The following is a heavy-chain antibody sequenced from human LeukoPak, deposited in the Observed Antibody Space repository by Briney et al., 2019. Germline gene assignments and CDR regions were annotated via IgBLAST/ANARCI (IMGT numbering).Heavy chain of an antibody. J-gene: IGHJ6*04. D-gene: IGHD2-8*01. V-gene: IGHV1-24*01. CDR3: AGIPVFGVVLHQEPV. CDR2: FIPVLGTA. CDR1: GYTLTELS. Sequence: ASVKVSCKVSGYTLTELSMHWVRQAPGQGLEWMGVFIPVLGTANSTQNFQDRVSITADISTHTVYMELSSLKSEDTAVYFCAGIPVFGVVLHQEPVWGKGTTVTVSS.